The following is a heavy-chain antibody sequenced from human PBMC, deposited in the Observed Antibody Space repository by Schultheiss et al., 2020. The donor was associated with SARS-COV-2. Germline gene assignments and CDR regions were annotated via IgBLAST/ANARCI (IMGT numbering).Heavy chain of an antibody. J-gene: IGHJ4*02. D-gene: IGHD4-11*01. CDR3: ARVQSTTIDY. Sequence: GGSLRLSCAASGFIFRNYGMGWVRQAPGKGLEWVSRINSDGSSTSYADSVKGRFTISRDNAKNTLYLQMSSLRAEDTAVYYCARVQSTTIDYWGQGTLVTVSS. V-gene: IGHV3-74*01. CDR2: INSDGSST. CDR1: GFIFRNYG.